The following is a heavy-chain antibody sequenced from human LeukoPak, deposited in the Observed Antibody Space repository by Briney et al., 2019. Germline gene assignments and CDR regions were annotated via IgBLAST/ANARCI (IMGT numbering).Heavy chain of an antibody. J-gene: IGHJ4*02. Sequence: PGGSLRLSCAASGFTFSTYWMHRVRQAPGKGLVWVSRINSDGSSTNYADSVKGRFTISRDNAKNTLYLQMSSLRAEDTALYYCVAFYFDSSGYYKSDYWGQGTLVTVSS. CDR2: INSDGSST. V-gene: IGHV3-74*01. D-gene: IGHD3-22*01. CDR1: GFTFSTYW. CDR3: VAFYFDSSGYYKSDY.